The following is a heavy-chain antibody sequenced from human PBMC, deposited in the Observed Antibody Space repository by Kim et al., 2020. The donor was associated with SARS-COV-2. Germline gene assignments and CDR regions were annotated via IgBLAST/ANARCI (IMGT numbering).Heavy chain of an antibody. CDR3: ARSKGYYYDSSGYFPL. CDR2: IYYSGST. V-gene: IGHV4-39*01. Sequence: SETLSLTCTVSGGSISSSSYYWGWIRQPPGKGLEWIGSIYYSGSTYYNPSLKSRVTISVDTSKNQFSLKLSSVTAADTAVYYCARSKGYYYDSSGYFPLWGQGTLVPVSS. CDR1: GGSISSSSYY. J-gene: IGHJ4*02. D-gene: IGHD3-22*01.